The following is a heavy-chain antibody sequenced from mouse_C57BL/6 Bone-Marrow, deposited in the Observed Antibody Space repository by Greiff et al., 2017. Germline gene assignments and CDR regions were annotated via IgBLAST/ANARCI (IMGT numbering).Heavy chain of an antibody. CDR2: IDTADSYT. J-gene: IGHJ2*01. CDR1: GYTFTSYC. V-gene: IGHV1-50*01. Sequence: QLQQPGAELVKPGASVKLSCTASGYTFTSYCMQWVKQRPGQGLEWIGEIDTADSYTNYKQKFKGKGTLTVDTYSSTTYMQLSSLTSEDSAVYYYSRDYDYGFAYWGQGTTLTVSA. D-gene: IGHD2-4*01. CDR3: SRDYDYGFAY.